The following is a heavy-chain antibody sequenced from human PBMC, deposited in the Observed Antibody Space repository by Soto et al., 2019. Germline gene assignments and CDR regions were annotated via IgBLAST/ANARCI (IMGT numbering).Heavy chain of an antibody. D-gene: IGHD3-16*01. Sequence: SETLSLTCTVSGGFISSSTNYWGWIRQPPGKGLESIGTIYYSGSTSYNPSLESRLTISVDTSKNQFSLRLTSVTAADTAMYYCSRVHFGETYRKETFYYFDYWGQGSLVTVSS. CDR3: SRVHFGETYRKETFYYFDY. V-gene: IGHV4-39*01. CDR1: GGFISSSTNY. CDR2: IYYSGST. J-gene: IGHJ4*02.